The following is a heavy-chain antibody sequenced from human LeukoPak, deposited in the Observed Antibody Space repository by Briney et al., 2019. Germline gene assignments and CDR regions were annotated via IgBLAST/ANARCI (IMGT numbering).Heavy chain of an antibody. Sequence: PGGSLRLSCAASGFSFSTYAMTWVRQAPGKGLEWVSIISGSGRTTYYADTVQGRFTISRDNSKNTLYLQMNSLRAEDTAVYYCARARPLTSYSSGWNDAFDIWGQGTMVTVSS. J-gene: IGHJ3*02. CDR3: ARARPLTSYSSGWNDAFDI. V-gene: IGHV3-23*01. D-gene: IGHD6-19*01. CDR1: GFSFSTYA. CDR2: ISGSGRTT.